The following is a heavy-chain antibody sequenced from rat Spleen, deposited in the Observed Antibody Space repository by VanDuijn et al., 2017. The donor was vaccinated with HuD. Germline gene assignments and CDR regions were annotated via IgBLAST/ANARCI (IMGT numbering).Heavy chain of an antibody. CDR2: MWSGGST. J-gene: IGHJ4*01. CDR1: GFSLTDYH. V-gene: IGHV2S63*01. D-gene: IGHD1-12*01. Sequence: VQLQESGPGLVQPSQTLSLTCTVSGFSLTDYHVHWVRQPPGKGLEWMGVMWSGGSTAYNSALKSRLSISRDTSKSQVFLKINSLQTEDTAIYYCTLLLEGMDAWGQGASVTVSS. CDR3: TLLLEGMDA.